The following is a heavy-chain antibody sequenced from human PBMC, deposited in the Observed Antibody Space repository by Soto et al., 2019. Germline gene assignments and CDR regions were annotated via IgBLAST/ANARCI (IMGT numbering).Heavy chain of an antibody. CDR2: IHYSGST. J-gene: IGHJ6*02. CDR1: GGSIISHY. CDR3: ARGGYYDSSGYSVAYYYEMDV. V-gene: IGHV4-59*08. Sequence: PSETLSLTCTVSGGSIISHYWTWIRQPPGKGLESIGYIHYSGSTDYNPSLKSRLTISVDTSKNQFSLKLSSVTAADTAVYYCARGGYYDSSGYSVAYYYEMDVWGRGTTVTVSS. D-gene: IGHD3-22*01.